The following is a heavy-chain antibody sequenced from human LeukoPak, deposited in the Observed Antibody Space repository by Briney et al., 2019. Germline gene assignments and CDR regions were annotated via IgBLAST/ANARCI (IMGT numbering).Heavy chain of an antibody. J-gene: IGHJ4*02. CDR2: ISGSGASA. CDR3: AKCGVSTVSEFDY. D-gene: IGHD4-17*01. Sequence: PGGSLRLSCAASGFTFSSYAMSWVRQAPGKGLERVSGISGSGASADYADSVKSRFTISRDNSRNTLFLQINSLRVEDTAVYYCAKCGVSTVSEFDYWGQGTLVTVSS. V-gene: IGHV3-23*01. CDR1: GFTFSSYA.